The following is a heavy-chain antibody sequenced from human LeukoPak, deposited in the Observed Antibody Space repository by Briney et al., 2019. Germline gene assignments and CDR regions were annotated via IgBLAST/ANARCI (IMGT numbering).Heavy chain of an antibody. D-gene: IGHD3-10*01. V-gene: IGHV3-23*01. J-gene: IGHJ4*02. CDR1: GFTFSSYA. CDR2: ISGSGGST. Sequence: PGGSLRLSCAASGFTFSSYAMSWVRQAPGKGLEWVSAISGSGGSTYYADSVKGRFTISRDNSKNTLYLQMNSLRAEDTAVYYCAKDRDPRYGSGFDFDYWGQGTLVTVSS. CDR3: AKDRDPRYGSGFDFDY.